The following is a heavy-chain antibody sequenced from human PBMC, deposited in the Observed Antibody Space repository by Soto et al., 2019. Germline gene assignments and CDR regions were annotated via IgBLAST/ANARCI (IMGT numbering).Heavy chain of an antibody. Sequence: QVQLQESGPGLVKPSGTLSLTCAVSSGSISSSNWWSWVRQPPGKGLEWIGEIYHSGSTNYNPSLKSRVTISVDKSKNQFSLKLSSVTAADTAVYYCARETSSSNFWDYYYYYMDVWGKGTTVTVSS. CDR3: ARETSSSNFWDYYYYYMDV. V-gene: IGHV4-4*02. D-gene: IGHD6-6*01. J-gene: IGHJ6*03. CDR1: SGSISSSNW. CDR2: IYHSGST.